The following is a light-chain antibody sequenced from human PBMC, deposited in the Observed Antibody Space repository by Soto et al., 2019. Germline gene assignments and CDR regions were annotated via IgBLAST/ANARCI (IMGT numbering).Light chain of an antibody. Sequence: QSALTQPASVSGSPGQSITISCTGTSSYVGGYNYVSWYQQHPGKAPKLMIYEVSNRPSGVSNRFSGSKSGNTASLTISGLQAEDEADYYCSSDTSSSVFGTGTKVTVL. J-gene: IGLJ1*01. V-gene: IGLV2-14*01. CDR1: SSYVGGYNY. CDR3: SSDTSSSV. CDR2: EVS.